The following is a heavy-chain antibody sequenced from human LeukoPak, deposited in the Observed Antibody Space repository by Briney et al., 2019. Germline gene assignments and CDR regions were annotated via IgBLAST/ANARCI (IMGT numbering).Heavy chain of an antibody. J-gene: IGHJ4*02. CDR1: GFTVSSNY. CDR3: VNSRDGYNFIPP. CDR2: IYDSGTT. D-gene: IGHD5-24*01. V-gene: IGHV3-66*03. Sequence: PGGSLRLSCAASGFTVSSNYMSWVRQAPGKGLEWVSIIYDSGTTHYADSVKGRFTISRDNSKNTLYLQMSSLRAEDTAVYYCVNSRDGYNFIPPWGQGTLVTVSS.